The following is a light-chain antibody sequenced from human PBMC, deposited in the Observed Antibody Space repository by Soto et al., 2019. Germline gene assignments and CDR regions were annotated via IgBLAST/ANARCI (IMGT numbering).Light chain of an antibody. J-gene: IGLJ1*01. CDR3: SSYTSSTLYV. Sequence: QSALTQPASVSGSPGQSITISCTGTSSDVGDFDCVSWYQQHPGKAPKLMIYEVSDRPSGVSNRFSGSKSGDTASLTISGLQAEDEADYYCSSYTSSTLYVFGTGTKVTVL. CDR2: EVS. V-gene: IGLV2-14*01. CDR1: SSDVGDFDC.